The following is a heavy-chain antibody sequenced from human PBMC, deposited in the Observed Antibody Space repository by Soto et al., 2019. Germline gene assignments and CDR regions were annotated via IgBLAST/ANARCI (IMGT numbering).Heavy chain of an antibody. CDR3: ARDKFSGYCSSSSCSSYGMDV. J-gene: IGHJ6*02. D-gene: IGHD2-2*01. CDR1: GGSISSHY. CDR2: FYNSGSG. Sequence: SETLSLTCTVSGGSISSHYWNWIRQPPGKGLEWIGYFYNSGSGDQNPSLKSRVTISGDTSKNQFSLKLTSVTAADTAVYYCARDKFSGYCSSSSCSSYGMDVWGQGTTATVS. V-gene: IGHV4-59*11.